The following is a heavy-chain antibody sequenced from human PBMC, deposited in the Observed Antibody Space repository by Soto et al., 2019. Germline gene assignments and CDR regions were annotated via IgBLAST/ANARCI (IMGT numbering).Heavy chain of an antibody. Sequence: QVQLVQSGAEVKKPGASVKVSCKTSGYTFAAYYIHWIRQAPGQGLEWMGWINPTSGGTVYAQNFQDRVTKTTDTSISTAYMELRRLNSDETAVYYCARDPDYGDYWGYFFDSWGQGNPVTVSS. CDR1: GYTFAAYY. CDR2: INPTSGGT. J-gene: IGHJ4*02. CDR3: ARDPDYGDYWGYFFDS. D-gene: IGHD4-17*01. V-gene: IGHV1-2*02.